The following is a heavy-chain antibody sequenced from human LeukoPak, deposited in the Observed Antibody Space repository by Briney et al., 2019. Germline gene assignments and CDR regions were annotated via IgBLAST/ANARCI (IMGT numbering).Heavy chain of an antibody. CDR2: ISYDGSNK. V-gene: IGHV3-30*18. J-gene: IGHJ4*02. CDR1: GXTFSSYG. Sequence: GGSLRLSCAASGXTFSSYGMHWVRQAPGKGLEWVAVISYDGSNKYYADSVKGRFTISRDNSKNTLYLQMNSLRAEDTAVYYCAKDSAPTTYCGGDCYSDYWGQGTLVTVSS. CDR3: AKDSAPTTYCGGDCYSDY. D-gene: IGHD2-21*02.